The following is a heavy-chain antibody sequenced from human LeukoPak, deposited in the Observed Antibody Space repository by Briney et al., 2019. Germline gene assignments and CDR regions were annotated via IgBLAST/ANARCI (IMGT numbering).Heavy chain of an antibody. CDR2: ISTTNGDT. D-gene: IGHD4-11*01. J-gene: IGHJ3*01. V-gene: IGHV1-18*01. CDR3: ARDTVGFAPFHPQRAAFDV. Sequence: GASVRVSYKASGYTFTNFGISWVRQATGQGLEYMGWISTTNGDTNYALKDQGRVTMTTDASTTTATMELRNLRSDDSGVYYCARDTVGFAPFHPQRAAFDVWGQGTMVTVSS. CDR1: GYTFTNFG.